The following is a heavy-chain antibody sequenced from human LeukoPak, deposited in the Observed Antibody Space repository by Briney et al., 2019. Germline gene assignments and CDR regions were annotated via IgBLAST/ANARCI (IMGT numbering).Heavy chain of an antibody. J-gene: IGHJ4*02. CDR1: GFTFSDYY. CDR3: ARGRRVRGVFFDY. Sequence: GGSLRLSCAASGFTFSDYYMHWIRQAPGKGLEWVAYISSSGSSIYYADSVKGRFTISRDNSKNSLYLQMNSLRAEDTAVYYCARGRRVRGVFFDYWGQGTLVTVSS. D-gene: IGHD3-10*01. V-gene: IGHV3-11*01. CDR2: ISSSGSSI.